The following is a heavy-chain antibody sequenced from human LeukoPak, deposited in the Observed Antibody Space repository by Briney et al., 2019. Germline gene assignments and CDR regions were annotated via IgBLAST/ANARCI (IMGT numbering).Heavy chain of an antibody. CDR1: GFTFSRYG. J-gene: IGHJ4*02. Sequence: PGGSLRLSCAASGFTFSRYGMNWVRQAPGKGLEWLSYISGSSNNIYYADSVKGRFTVSRDNAKNSLYLQMDSLRADDAAVFYCARGGTGDGNYFDNWGQGTLVTVSS. D-gene: IGHD7-27*01. CDR2: ISGSSNNI. V-gene: IGHV3-48*01. CDR3: ARGGTGDGNYFDN.